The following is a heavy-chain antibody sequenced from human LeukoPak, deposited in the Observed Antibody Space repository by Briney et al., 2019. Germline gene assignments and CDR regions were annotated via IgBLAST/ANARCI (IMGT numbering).Heavy chain of an antibody. CDR3: ARSTGNFDY. Sequence: KASETLSLTCTVSGGSISSYYWSWVRQPPGKGLEWIGFVYYTGSTSYSPSLKSRVTMTTDTSTSTAYMELRSLRSDDTAVYYCARSTGNFDYWGQGTLVTVSS. CDR1: GGSISSYY. V-gene: IGHV4-59*01. D-gene: IGHD1-1*01. J-gene: IGHJ4*02. CDR2: VYYTGST.